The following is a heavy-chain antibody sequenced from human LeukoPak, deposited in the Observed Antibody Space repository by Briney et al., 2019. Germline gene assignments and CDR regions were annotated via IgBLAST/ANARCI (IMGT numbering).Heavy chain of an antibody. V-gene: IGHV4-59*01. CDR2: FYYTGST. J-gene: IGHJ4*02. Sequence: PSETLSLTCTVSGGSISPFYWSWIRQPPGKGLQWIGYFYYTGSTNFDPSLKSRVTMPLDTSKNQLSLKLISVTATDTAVYYCVRSGGRGGGVWGQGTLVTVSS. D-gene: IGHD3-10*01. CDR3: VRSGGRGGGV. CDR1: GGSISPFY.